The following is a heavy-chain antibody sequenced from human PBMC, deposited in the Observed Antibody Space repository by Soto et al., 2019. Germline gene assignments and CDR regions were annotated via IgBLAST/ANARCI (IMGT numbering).Heavy chain of an antibody. V-gene: IGHV3-NL1*01. Sequence: GGSLRLSCAASGFTFSSYGMHWVRQAPGKGLEWVSVIYSGGSTYYADSVKGRFTISRHNSKNTLYLQMNSLRAEDTAVYYCARSRLAAAGSYYYYYMDVWGKGTTVTVSS. CDR2: IYSGGST. CDR1: GFTFSSYG. D-gene: IGHD6-13*01. J-gene: IGHJ6*03. CDR3: ARSRLAAAGSYYYYYMDV.